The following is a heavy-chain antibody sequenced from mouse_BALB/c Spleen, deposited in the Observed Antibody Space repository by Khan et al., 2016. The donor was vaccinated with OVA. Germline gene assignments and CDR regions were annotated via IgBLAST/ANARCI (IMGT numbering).Heavy chain of an antibody. D-gene: IGHD2-9*01. Sequence: VELVESGPGLVSPSQSLSITCTVSGFSLSRYNIHWVRQPPGKGLEWLGMIWGGGGTDYNSTLKSRLSISKDNSKSQVFLKMNSLQTDDTAMYYGARAYYGYDGYYAMDYWGHGTSVTVSS. J-gene: IGHJ4*01. V-gene: IGHV2-6-4*01. CDR3: ARAYYGYDGYYAMDY. CDR2: IWGGGGT. CDR1: GFSLSRYN.